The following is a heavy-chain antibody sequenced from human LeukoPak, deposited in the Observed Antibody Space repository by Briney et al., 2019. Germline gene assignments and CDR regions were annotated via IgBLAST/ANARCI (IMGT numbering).Heavy chain of an antibody. V-gene: IGHV3-30*02. Sequence: PGGSLRLSCAASGFTFSSYGVHWVRQAPGKGLEWVAFIRYDGSNKYYADSVKGRFTISRDNSKNTLYLQMNSLRAEDTAVYYCAKVFGTSIFEGYCTNGVCSRLDYWGQGTLVTVSS. CDR3: AKVFGTSIFEGYCTNGVCSRLDY. CDR1: GFTFSSYG. J-gene: IGHJ4*02. CDR2: IRYDGSNK. D-gene: IGHD2-8*01.